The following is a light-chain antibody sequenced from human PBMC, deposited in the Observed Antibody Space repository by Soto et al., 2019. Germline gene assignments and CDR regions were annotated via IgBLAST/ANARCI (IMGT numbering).Light chain of an antibody. CDR1: QSILYSSNSKNY. Sequence: DIVMTQSPDSLAVSLGERATINCKSSQSILYSSNSKNYLAWYQQKPGPPPNLLIYWTSTRESGVPDRFSGSGSGTDFTLTISSLQAEDVAVYYCQQYYSTPWTFGQGTKVEIK. J-gene: IGKJ1*01. CDR2: WTS. V-gene: IGKV4-1*01. CDR3: QQYYSTPWT.